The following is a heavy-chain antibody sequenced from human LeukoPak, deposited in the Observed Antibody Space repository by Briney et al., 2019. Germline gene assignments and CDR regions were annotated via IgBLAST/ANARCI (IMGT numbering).Heavy chain of an antibody. D-gene: IGHD3-3*01. CDR1: GFTFSSYS. CDR3: ARDPLNTIFGVAGFGY. CDR2: ISSSSSYI. Sequence: GGSLRLSCAASGFTFSSYSMNWVRQAPGKGLEWVSSISSSSSYIYYADSVKGRFTISRDNAKNSLYLQMNSLRAEDTAVYYCARDPLNTIFGVAGFGYWGQGTLVTVSS. V-gene: IGHV3-21*01. J-gene: IGHJ4*02.